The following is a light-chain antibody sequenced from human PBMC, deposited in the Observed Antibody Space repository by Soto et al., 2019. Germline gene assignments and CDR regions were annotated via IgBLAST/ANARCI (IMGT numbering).Light chain of an antibody. CDR1: QSIDSW. CDR2: DAS. J-gene: IGKJ2*01. CDR3: QQYNSYSST. Sequence: DIQMTQSPSTLSASVGDRVTITCRASQSIDSWLAWYQQKPGKAPKLLIYDASSLESGVPSRFSGSGSGTEFTLAITSLQPDDFATYYCQQYNSYSSTFGQGTKLEIK. V-gene: IGKV1-5*01.